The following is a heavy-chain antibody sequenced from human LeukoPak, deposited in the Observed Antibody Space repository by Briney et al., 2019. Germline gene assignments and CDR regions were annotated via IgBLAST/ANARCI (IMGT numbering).Heavy chain of an antibody. CDR2: INIDGSSG. J-gene: IGHJ4*02. D-gene: IGHD1-26*01. V-gene: IGHV3-74*01. Sequence: PGGSLRLPCAASGFTFRSYWMHWVRQAPGKGLVWVSRINIDGSSGSYADSVEGRFTISRDNAKNTVYLQMNSLRAEDTAVYYCTREVSGSLYFDYWGQGTLVTVSS. CDR1: GFTFRSYW. CDR3: TREVSGSLYFDY.